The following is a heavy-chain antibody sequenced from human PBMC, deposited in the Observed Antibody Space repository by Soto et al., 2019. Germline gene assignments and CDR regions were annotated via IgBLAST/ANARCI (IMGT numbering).Heavy chain of an antibody. J-gene: IGHJ4*02. CDR3: AKGTRGNSPELDF. V-gene: IGHV3-43*01. Sequence: PGGSLRLSCAGSGFTFDDYTMHWVRQTPGKGLEWVSLISWDGDSAYYADSVRGRFTISRDNSKNSLFLQMNNVRAEDAALYFCAKGTRGNSPELDFWGQGTLVTVSS. D-gene: IGHD1-1*01. CDR2: ISWDGDSA. CDR1: GFTFDDYT.